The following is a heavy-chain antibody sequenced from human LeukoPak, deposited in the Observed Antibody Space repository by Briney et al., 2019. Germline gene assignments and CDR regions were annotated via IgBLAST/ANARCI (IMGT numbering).Heavy chain of an antibody. D-gene: IGHD1-14*01. J-gene: IGHJ5*02. CDR3: ARELRPGGFDP. CDR2: IGTAGDT. CDR1: GFTFSSYD. V-gene: IGHV3-13*01. Sequence: PGGSLRLSCAASGFTFSSYDMHWVRQATGKGLEWVSAIGTAGDTYYPGSVKGRFTISRENAKNSLYLQMNSLRAGDTAVYYCARELRPGGFDPRGQGTLVTVSS.